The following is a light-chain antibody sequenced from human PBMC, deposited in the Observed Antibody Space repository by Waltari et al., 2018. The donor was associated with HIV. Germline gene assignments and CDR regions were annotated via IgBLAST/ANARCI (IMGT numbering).Light chain of an antibody. CDR3: QQSYSIPLT. Sequence: DIQMTHSPSSLSASVGDRATITCRASQSIRSYLKWYQQKPGKAPKVLMYAASTLQSGVPSRFSGSGSGTDFTLTISSLQPEDFATYYCQQSYSIPLTFGGGTKVEIK. J-gene: IGKJ4*01. CDR2: AAS. V-gene: IGKV1-39*01. CDR1: QSIRSY.